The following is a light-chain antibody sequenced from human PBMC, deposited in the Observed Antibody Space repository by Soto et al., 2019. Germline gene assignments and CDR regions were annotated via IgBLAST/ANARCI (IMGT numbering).Light chain of an antibody. CDR2: DNY. CDR1: GSNVGYNS. Sequence: QSVLTQPPSLPAASGQEVTISCSGSGSNVGYNSVSWYQQLPGTAPKLLIYDNYKRPSGIPARLSGSKSGTSASLGITGLQTGDEADYYCGAWDDRLTAYVFGSGTKVTVL. J-gene: IGLJ1*01. CDR3: GAWDDRLTAYV. V-gene: IGLV1-51*01.